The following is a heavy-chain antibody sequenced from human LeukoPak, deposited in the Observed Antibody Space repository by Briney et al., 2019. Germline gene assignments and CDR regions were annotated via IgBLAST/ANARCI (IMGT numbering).Heavy chain of an antibody. V-gene: IGHV3-33*01. D-gene: IGHD3-10*01. CDR1: GVTFSDYG. CDR2: IWYDGSTK. Sequence: GRSLRLSCAASGVTFSDYGMHWVRRAPGKGLEWVAVIWYDGSTKYYSDSVKGRFTISRDNSKNTLYLQMNSLRAEDTAVYYCARDRGGRAVPYFDYWGQGTLVTVSS. CDR3: ARDRGGRAVPYFDY. J-gene: IGHJ4*02.